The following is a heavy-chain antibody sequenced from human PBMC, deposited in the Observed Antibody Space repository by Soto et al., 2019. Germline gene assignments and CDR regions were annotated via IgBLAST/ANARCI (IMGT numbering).Heavy chain of an antibody. CDR1: GGSISSYY. Sequence: QVQLQESGPGLVKPSETLSLTCAVSGGSISSYYWSWIRQPPGKGLEWIGYISASGSTNYNPSLKSRVTISVDTSTKEFSLELRYMTAADTAVYYCARNSEYSSSTDYWGQGTLVTVSS. D-gene: IGHD6-6*01. CDR3: ARNSEYSSSTDY. V-gene: IGHV4-59*01. CDR2: ISASGST. J-gene: IGHJ4*02.